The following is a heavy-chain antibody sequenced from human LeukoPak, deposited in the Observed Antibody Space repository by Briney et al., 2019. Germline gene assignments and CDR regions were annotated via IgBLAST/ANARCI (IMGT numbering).Heavy chain of an antibody. D-gene: IGHD4-17*01. CDR1: GFTFSSYS. CDR2: ISSSSSTI. J-gene: IGHJ6*03. V-gene: IGHV3-48*01. Sequence: LAGGSLRLSCAASGFTFSSYSMNWVRQAPGKGLEWVSYISSSSSTIYYADSVKGRFTISRDNAKNSLYLQMNSLRAEDTAVYYCARDDYGDSMAYYYYYYVDVWGKGTTVTVSS. CDR3: ARDDYGDSMAYYYYYYVDV.